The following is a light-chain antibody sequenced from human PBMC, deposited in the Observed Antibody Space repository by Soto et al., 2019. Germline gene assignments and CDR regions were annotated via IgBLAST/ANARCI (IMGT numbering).Light chain of an antibody. Sequence: ETVLTQSPGTLSLSPGERATLSCRASQSVRSSYLAWYQQKPGQPPRLLIYGASSRATGIPDRFSGSGSGTDFTLTISRLEPEDFAVYYCHQYNNWPPWTFGQGTKVEIK. CDR2: GAS. V-gene: IGKV3-20*01. CDR1: QSVRSSY. CDR3: HQYNNWPPWT. J-gene: IGKJ1*01.